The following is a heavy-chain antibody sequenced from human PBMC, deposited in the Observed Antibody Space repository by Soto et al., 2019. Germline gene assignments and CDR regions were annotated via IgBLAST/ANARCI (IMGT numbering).Heavy chain of an antibody. CDR3: ARRGYSGYDWPFDD. CDR1: GGSISSNSYN. J-gene: IGHJ4*02. V-gene: IGHV4-39*01. Sequence: SETLSLTCTVSGGSISSNSYNWGWIRQPPGKGLEWIGSIYYSGSTYYNPSLKSRVTISVDTSKNQFSLKLSSVTAADTAVYYCARRGYSGYDWPFDDWGQGTLVTVSS. D-gene: IGHD5-12*01. CDR2: IYYSGST.